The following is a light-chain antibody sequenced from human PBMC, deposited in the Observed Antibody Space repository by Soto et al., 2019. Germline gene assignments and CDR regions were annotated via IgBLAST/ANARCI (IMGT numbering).Light chain of an antibody. CDR3: QQSYSTPYT. V-gene: IGKV1-39*01. J-gene: IGKJ2*01. Sequence: DIQMTQSPSTLSASVGDRVTITCRASQSISSWLAWYQQKPGKAPKLLMYAISTLQSGVPSRFGGSGSGTEFTLTISSLQPDDFATYYCQQSYSTPYTVGQGTKVDSK. CDR2: AIS. CDR1: QSISSW.